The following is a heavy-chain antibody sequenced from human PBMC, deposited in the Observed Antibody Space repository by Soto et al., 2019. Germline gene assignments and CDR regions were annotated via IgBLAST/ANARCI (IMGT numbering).Heavy chain of an antibody. CDR1: GYTFTAYH. Sequence: QVQLVQSGSELEKPGASVRVSCKASGYTFTAYHINWVRQAPGQGLEWMGWINTKTGTPSYAQGFTRRFVFSLDTSVSTAYLQIFSLKAEDTAVYYCASRVAGAFDVWGQGTLLTVSS. J-gene: IGHJ3*01. CDR2: INTKTGTP. V-gene: IGHV7-4-1*01. CDR3: ASRVAGAFDV.